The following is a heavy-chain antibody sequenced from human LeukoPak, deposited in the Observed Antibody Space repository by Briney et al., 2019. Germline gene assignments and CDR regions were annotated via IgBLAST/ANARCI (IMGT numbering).Heavy chain of an antibody. V-gene: IGHV5-51*03. CDR1: GFSFTSYC. J-gene: IGHJ5*02. Sequence: PGVTLKISCTGSGFSFTSYCMGWLRQVPGKGLEWMRIIYPGDSDTRYSLSFQGPFTISADKSISTPYQQWSSLKASDTAMYYCARLGPLICGRDRYYNRFDPWGQGTLVTVSS. CDR2: IYPGDSDT. CDR3: ARLGPLICGRDRYYNRFDP. D-gene: IGHD2-21*02.